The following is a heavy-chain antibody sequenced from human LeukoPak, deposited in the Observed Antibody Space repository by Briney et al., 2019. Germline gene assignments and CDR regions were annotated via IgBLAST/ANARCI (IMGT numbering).Heavy chain of an antibody. J-gene: IGHJ4*02. CDR3: AREPVRYSYGCTQYYFDY. V-gene: IGHV1-69*13. CDR2: IIPIFGTA. Sequence: SVKVSCKASGGTFSIYAISWVRQAPGQGLEWMGGIIPIFGTANYAQKFQGRVTITADESTSTAYMELSSLRSEDTAVYYCAREPVRYSYGCTQYYFDYWGQGTLVTVSS. CDR1: GGTFSIYA. D-gene: IGHD5-18*01.